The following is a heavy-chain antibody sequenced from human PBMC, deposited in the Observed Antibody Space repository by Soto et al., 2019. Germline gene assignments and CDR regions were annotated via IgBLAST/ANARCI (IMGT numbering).Heavy chain of an antibody. CDR1: GFTFNSYW. Sequence: EVQLVESGGGLVQPGGSLRLYCAASGFTFNSYWMHWVRQAPGKGLVWVSSINSDGSTTSYADSVKGRFTISRDNAKNTLYLQMNSLRAEDTAVYYCARDTAIPDYYAMDVWGQGTTVTVSS. CDR2: INSDGSTT. J-gene: IGHJ6*02. CDR3: ARDTAIPDYYAMDV. D-gene: IGHD5-18*01. V-gene: IGHV3-74*01.